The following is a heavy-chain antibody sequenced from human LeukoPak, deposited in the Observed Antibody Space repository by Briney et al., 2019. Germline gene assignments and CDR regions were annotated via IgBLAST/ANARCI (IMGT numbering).Heavy chain of an antibody. J-gene: IGHJ1*01. CDR3: ARTDETAPAEDFQH. CDR2: IYSGGST. Sequence: GGSLRLSCAASGFTVSSNYMSWVRQAPGKGLEWVSVIYSGGSTYYADSVKGRFTISRHNSKNTLYLQMNSLRAEDTAVYYCARTDETAPAEDFQHWGQGTLVTVSS. V-gene: IGHV3-53*04. D-gene: IGHD2-21*02. CDR1: GFTVSSNY.